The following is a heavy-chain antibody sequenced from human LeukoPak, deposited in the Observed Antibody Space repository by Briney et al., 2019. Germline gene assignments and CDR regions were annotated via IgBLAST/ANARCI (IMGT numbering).Heavy chain of an antibody. D-gene: IGHD2-8*01. V-gene: IGHV3-7*03. CDR1: GFTFSNYW. Sequence: GGSLRLSCGASGFTFSNYWMSWVRQAPGKGLEWVINISQDGSGKNYADSVKGRFTISRDNSKNTLYLEMSSLRVEDTAIYYCAKWPEGAMDYFDYWGQGTLVTVSS. J-gene: IGHJ4*02. CDR2: ISQDGSGK. CDR3: AKWPEGAMDYFDY.